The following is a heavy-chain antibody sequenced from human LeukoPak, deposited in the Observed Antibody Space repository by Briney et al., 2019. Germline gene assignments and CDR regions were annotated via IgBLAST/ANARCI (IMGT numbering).Heavy chain of an antibody. CDR1: GYTFTGYY. Sequence: ASVKVSCKASGYTFTGYYMHWVRQAPGQGLEWMGWINPNSGGTNYAQKFQGRVTMTRDTSISTAYMELSRLRSDDTAVYYCAGGLFRAAAGLNPNFDYWGQGTLVTVSS. V-gene: IGHV1-2*02. CDR3: AGGLFRAAAGLNPNFDY. D-gene: IGHD6-13*01. J-gene: IGHJ4*02. CDR2: INPNSGGT.